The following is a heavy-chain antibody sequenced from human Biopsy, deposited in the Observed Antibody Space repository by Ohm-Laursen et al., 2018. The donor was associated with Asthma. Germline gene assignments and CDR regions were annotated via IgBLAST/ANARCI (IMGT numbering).Heavy chain of an antibody. CDR3: ARTFHFWSPYHAEHYQL. CDR1: GFTFGDYW. V-gene: IGHV3-7*01. D-gene: IGHD3-3*02. CDR2: INHDGTEK. J-gene: IGHJ1*01. Sequence: SLGLSCAASGFTFGDYWMSWVRQVPGKGLEWVANINHDGTEKNHVDSLKGRFTISRDNAKNSLYLQMNSLRAEDTAVYYCARTFHFWSPYHAEHYQLWGQGTLVTVPS.